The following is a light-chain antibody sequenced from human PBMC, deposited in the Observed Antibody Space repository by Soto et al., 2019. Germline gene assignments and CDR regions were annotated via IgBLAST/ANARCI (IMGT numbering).Light chain of an antibody. CDR1: QSLVHGDGNTY. CDR3: MQFAHFPRT. V-gene: IGKV2-24*01. CDR2: QVS. Sequence: DVVLTQTPLSSPVTLGQPASISCRSSQSLVHGDGNTYLSWLQQRTGQPPRLLLYQVSDRFSGVPDRFSASGSGTDFTLNISRVEAEDVGVYCMQFAHFPRTFGQVTKLEI. J-gene: IGKJ1*01.